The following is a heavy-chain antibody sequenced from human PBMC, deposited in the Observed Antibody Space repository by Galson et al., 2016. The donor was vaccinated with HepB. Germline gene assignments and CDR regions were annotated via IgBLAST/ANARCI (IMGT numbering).Heavy chain of an antibody. CDR2: SFYSGST. V-gene: IGHV4-39*01. Sequence: SETLSLTCTVSGGSIRSGNHYWGWLRQPPGKGLEWVASSFYSGSTYYNTSLQSRVTISVDTSKNQFSLRMNSVIVEDTAVYFWARQDMVTTILDSWGQGILVIVSS. D-gene: IGHD5-12*01. CDR1: GGSIRSGNHY. J-gene: IGHJ4*02. CDR3: ARQDMVTTILDS.